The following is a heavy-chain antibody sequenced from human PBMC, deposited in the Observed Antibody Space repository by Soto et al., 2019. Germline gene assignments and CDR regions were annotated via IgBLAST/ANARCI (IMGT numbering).Heavy chain of an antibody. J-gene: IGHJ6*02. D-gene: IGHD2-2*01. CDR1: GFSFNDNW. CDR2: FKSDGRDT. V-gene: IGHV3-74*01. Sequence: GGSRRLSCAASGFSFNDNWMHWVRQVPGKGLMWVSRFKSDGRDTISADSVKGRFTVSRDSAKNTVYLQMCSLRVEDTTVYYCVREMPVPIRGCYYYYSVLDAWGQGTTVTVSS. CDR3: VREMPVPIRGCYYYYSVLDA.